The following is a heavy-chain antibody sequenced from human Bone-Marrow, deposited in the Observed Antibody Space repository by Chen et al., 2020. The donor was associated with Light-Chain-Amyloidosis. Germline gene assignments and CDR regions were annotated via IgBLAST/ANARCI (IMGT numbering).Heavy chain of an antibody. Sequence: QVQLVQSGAEVKKPGASVKVSCKASGYTFTGYYMHWVRQAPGQGLEWMGWINPNSGGTNYAQKVQGRVTMTRDTSISTAYMELSRLRADDTAVYYCARDFDCGGDCYRPAFDIWGQGTMVTVSS. D-gene: IGHD2-21*02. J-gene: IGHJ3*02. CDR3: ARDFDCGGDCYRPAFDI. V-gene: IGHV1-2*02. CDR1: GYTFTGYY. CDR2: INPNSGGT.